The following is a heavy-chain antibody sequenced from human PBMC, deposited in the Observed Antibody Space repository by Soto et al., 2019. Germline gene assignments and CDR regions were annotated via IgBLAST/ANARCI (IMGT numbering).Heavy chain of an antibody. CDR2: IIPIFGTA. Sequence: QVQLVQSGAEVKKPGSSVKVSCKASGGTFSSYAISWVRQAPGQGLEWMGGIIPIFGTANYAQKFQGRVTITADESTSTAYMELSSLRSEDTAVYYCARTVAAAGDYYYYGMDVWGQGTTVTVSS. J-gene: IGHJ6*02. D-gene: IGHD6-13*01. V-gene: IGHV1-69*12. CDR3: ARTVAAAGDYYYYGMDV. CDR1: GGTFSSYA.